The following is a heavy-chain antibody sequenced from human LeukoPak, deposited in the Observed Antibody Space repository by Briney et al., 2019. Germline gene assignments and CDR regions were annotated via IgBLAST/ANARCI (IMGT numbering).Heavy chain of an antibody. Sequence: GRSLRLSCAASGFTFSSYGMHWVRQSPGKGLEWVAVIWYDGSNKYYADSVKGRFTISRDNSKNTLYLQMNSLRAEDTAVYYCAKEDWVEARGEAFDIWGQGTMVTVSS. J-gene: IGHJ3*02. CDR2: IWYDGSNK. V-gene: IGHV3-33*06. D-gene: IGHD2-15*01. CDR3: AKEDWVEARGEAFDI. CDR1: GFTFSSYG.